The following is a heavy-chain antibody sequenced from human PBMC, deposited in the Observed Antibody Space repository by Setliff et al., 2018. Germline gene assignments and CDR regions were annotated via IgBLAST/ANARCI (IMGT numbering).Heavy chain of an antibody. J-gene: IGHJ4*02. CDR2: IKQDGSEK. Sequence: PGGSLRLSCAASGFTFSSYWMSWVRQAPGKGLAWVANIKQDGSEKYHADSVKGRFTISRDNAKNSLYLQMTSLRAEDTAVYYCAREPTVTTLDYWGQGTLVTVSS. V-gene: IGHV3-7*01. D-gene: IGHD4-4*01. CDR1: GFTFSSYW. CDR3: AREPTVTTLDY.